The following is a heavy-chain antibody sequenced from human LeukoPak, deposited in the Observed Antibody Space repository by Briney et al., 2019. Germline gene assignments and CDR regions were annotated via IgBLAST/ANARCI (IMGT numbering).Heavy chain of an antibody. J-gene: IGHJ6*02. Sequence: SVTVSCNASGGTFSNYVISWVRQAPGQGLEWMGRIIAFLGIAKYAQKFQGRVTMTADKSTSTTYMELSSLRSEDTAVYYCAKYYYDSSDSYYYYGMDVWGQGTTVTVSS. D-gene: IGHD3-22*01. V-gene: IGHV1-69*04. CDR1: GGTFSNYV. CDR3: AKYYYDSSDSYYYYGMDV. CDR2: IIAFLGIA.